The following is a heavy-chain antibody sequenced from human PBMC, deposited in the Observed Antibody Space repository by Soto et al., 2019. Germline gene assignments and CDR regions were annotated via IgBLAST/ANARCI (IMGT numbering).Heavy chain of an antibody. CDR2: ISGSGGST. D-gene: IGHD1-7*01. CDR3: AKTVRGNSLLNDY. Sequence: PGGSLRLSCAASGFTFSSYSMNWVRQAPGKGLEWVSAISGSGGSTYYADSVKGRFTISRDNSKNTLYLQMNSLRAEDTAVYYCAKTVRGNSLLNDYWGQGTLVTVSS. V-gene: IGHV3-23*01. J-gene: IGHJ4*02. CDR1: GFTFSSYS.